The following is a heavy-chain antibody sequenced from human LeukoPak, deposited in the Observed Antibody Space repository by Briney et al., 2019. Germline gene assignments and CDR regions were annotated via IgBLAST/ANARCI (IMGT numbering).Heavy chain of an antibody. V-gene: IGHV4-34*01. Sequence: PSETLSLTCAVSGGSISIGGYSWSWIRQPPGKGLEWIGEINHSGSTNYNPSLKSRVTISVDTSKNQFSLKLSSVTAADTAVYYCARKEVEMATTNAFDIWGQGTMVTVSS. D-gene: IGHD5-12*01. CDR1: GGSISIGGYS. CDR3: ARKEVEMATTNAFDI. CDR2: INHSGST. J-gene: IGHJ3*02.